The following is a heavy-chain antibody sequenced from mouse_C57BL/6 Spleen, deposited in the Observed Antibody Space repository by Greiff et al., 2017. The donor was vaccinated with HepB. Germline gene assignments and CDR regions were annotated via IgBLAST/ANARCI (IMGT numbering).Heavy chain of an antibody. V-gene: IGHV1-55*01. Sequence: QVQLQQPGAELVKPGASVKMSCKASGYTFTSYWITWVKQRPGQGLEWIGDIYPGSGSTNYNEKFKSKATLTVDTSSSTAYMQLSSLTSEDSAVYYCARSDHGSLYAMDYWGQGTSVTVSS. J-gene: IGHJ4*01. D-gene: IGHD1-1*01. CDR2: IYPGSGST. CDR1: GYTFTSYW. CDR3: ARSDHGSLYAMDY.